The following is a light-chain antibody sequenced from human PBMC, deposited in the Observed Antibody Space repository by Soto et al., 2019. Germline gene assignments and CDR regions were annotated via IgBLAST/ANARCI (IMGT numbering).Light chain of an antibody. J-gene: IGKJ4*01. Sequence: DIPLTQSPSSLSASVGDRVTITCRASQAITNNLAWYQQKPGNPPKLLIYEESTLHSGVPSRFSGRKVGTQFILTIDSLQPEDFATYYCQQVKSYPRTFGGGIKVEIK. V-gene: IGKV1-9*01. CDR2: EES. CDR1: QAITNN. CDR3: QQVKSYPRT.